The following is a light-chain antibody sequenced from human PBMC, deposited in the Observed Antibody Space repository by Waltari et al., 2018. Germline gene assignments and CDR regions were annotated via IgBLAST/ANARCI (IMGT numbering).Light chain of an antibody. Sequence: DIQMTQSPSSLSASEGDRVTITCRASQTLSSHLNWYQQKPGKAPKLLIYATSTLQSGVPSRFSGTASGIDFTLTISSLQPEDFASYFCQQTYSTPRTFGQGTKVEIK. J-gene: IGKJ1*01. CDR2: ATS. CDR1: QTLSSH. CDR3: QQTYSTPRT. V-gene: IGKV1-39*01.